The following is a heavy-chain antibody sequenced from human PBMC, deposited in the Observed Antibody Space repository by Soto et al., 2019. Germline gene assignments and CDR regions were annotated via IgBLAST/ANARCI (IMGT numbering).Heavy chain of an antibody. V-gene: IGHV4-59*01. CDR2: IYYTGNT. CDR1: GGSITSYY. D-gene: IGHD3-3*01. J-gene: IGHJ5*02. Sequence: PSETLSLTCTVSGGSITSYYWSWIRQPPGKGLEWIGYIYYTGNTNYNPSPKSRVTISVDTSKNQLSLKLNSVTAADTAVYYCAILVFPNWFDPWGQGTLVTVSS. CDR3: AILVFPNWFDP.